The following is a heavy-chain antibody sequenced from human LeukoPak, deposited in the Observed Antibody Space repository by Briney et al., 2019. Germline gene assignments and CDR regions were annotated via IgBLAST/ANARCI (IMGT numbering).Heavy chain of an antibody. D-gene: IGHD2-8*01. Sequence: GGTLRLSCAASGFTFSSYGMSWVRQAPGKGLEWVSAISGSGGSTYYADSVKGRFTISRDNFKNTLYLQMNSLRAEDTAVYYCAKDQGLYDDWGQGTLVTVSS. CDR2: ISGSGGST. J-gene: IGHJ4*02. CDR3: AKDQGLYDD. CDR1: GFTFSSYG. V-gene: IGHV3-23*01.